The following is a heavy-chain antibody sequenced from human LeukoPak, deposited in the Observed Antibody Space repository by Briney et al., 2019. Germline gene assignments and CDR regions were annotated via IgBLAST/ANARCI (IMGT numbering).Heavy chain of an antibody. D-gene: IGHD6-6*01. CDR3: ARDWGVGGRPGYMDV. J-gene: IGHJ6*03. CDR1: GGSISSSSYY. Sequence: SETLSLTCTVSGGSISSSSYYWGWIRQPPGKGLEWIASIFYGGNTNYNPSLKSRVTILVDTSKNQVSLKLSSVTAADTAVYFCARDWGVGGRPGYMDVWGKGTTVTVSS. CDR2: IFYGGNT. V-gene: IGHV4-39*07.